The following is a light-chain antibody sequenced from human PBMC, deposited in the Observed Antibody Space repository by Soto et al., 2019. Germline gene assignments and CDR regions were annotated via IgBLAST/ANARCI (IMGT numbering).Light chain of an antibody. V-gene: IGKV3-15*01. CDR1: QSVSSK. Sequence: EIVMTQSPATLSVSPGERATLSCRASQSVSSKLAWYRQEVGQAPRLLIYDASTRATGIPARFSGSGSGTEFTLTISSLQSEDFAVYYCQQYKKWPRTFGQGTKVEIK. CDR2: DAS. J-gene: IGKJ1*01. CDR3: QQYKKWPRT.